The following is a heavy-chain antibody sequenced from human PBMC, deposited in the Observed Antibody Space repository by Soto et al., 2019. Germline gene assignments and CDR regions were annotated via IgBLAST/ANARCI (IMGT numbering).Heavy chain of an antibody. CDR2: ISYDGSNK. CDR3: AKDRVAAAGKIKDYFDY. CDR1: GFTFSSYG. J-gene: IGHJ4*02. D-gene: IGHD6-13*01. Sequence: GGSLRLSCAASGFTFSSYGMHWVRQAPGKGLEWVAVISYDGSNKYYADSVKGRFTISRDNSKNTLYLQMNSLRAEDTAVYYCAKDRVAAAGKIKDYFDYWGQGTLVTVSS. V-gene: IGHV3-30*18.